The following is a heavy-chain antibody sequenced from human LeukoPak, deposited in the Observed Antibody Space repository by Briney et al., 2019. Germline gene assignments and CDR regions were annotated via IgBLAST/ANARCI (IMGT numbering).Heavy chain of an antibody. J-gene: IGHJ3*02. V-gene: IGHV4-34*01. CDR1: GGSFSGYY. Sequence: SETLSLTCAVYGGSFSGYYLSWIRQPPGKGPEWIGEINHSGSTNYNPSLKSRVTISVDTSKNQFSLKLSSVTAADTAVYYCARGLYCSSTSCYENAFDIWGQGTMVTVSS. CDR3: ARGLYCSSTSCYENAFDI. CDR2: INHSGST. D-gene: IGHD2-2*01.